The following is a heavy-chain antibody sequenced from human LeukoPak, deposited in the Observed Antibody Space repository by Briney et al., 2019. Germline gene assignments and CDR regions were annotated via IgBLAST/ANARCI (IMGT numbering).Heavy chain of an antibody. CDR2: IYHSGST. D-gene: IGHD6-19*01. CDR1: GGSISSGGYS. J-gene: IGHJ4*02. Sequence: SETLSLTCAVSGGSISSGGYSWSWIRQPPGKGLEWIGYIYHSGSTYYNPSLKSRVTISVDRSKNQFSLKLSSVTAADTAVYYCARGQLLTHWGQGTLVTVSS. V-gene: IGHV4-30-2*01. CDR3: ARGQLLTH.